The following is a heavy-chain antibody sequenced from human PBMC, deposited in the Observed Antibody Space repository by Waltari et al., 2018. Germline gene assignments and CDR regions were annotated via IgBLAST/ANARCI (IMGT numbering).Heavy chain of an antibody. CDR1: GYTFTNNW. D-gene: IGHD5-12*01. CDR3: ARISHIVNPDAYYYDY. V-gene: IGHV5-51*01. CDR2: IYPGDSDS. J-gene: IGHJ4*02. Sequence: EVQLVQSGAEVKKPGESLRISCKGSGYTFTNNWIGWVRQVPGKGLDWMARIYPGDSDSRYSPSFQGQVTISADKSISTAYLQWRSLKASDTAIYYCARISHIVNPDAYYYDYWGPGTLVTVAS.